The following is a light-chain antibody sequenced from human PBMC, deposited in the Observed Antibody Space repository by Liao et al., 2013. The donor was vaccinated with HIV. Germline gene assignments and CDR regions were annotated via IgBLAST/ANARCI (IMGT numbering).Light chain of an antibody. CDR2: YDT. CDR1: NVGSTS. V-gene: IGLV3-21*01. Sequence: SYVLTQPPSVSVAPGKTAGISCGGNNVGSTSVHWYQQKSGQAPTLVIYYDTHRPSGIPERFSGSNSRNTATLTIRGTQVMDEADYYCQAWDSGTAVFGGGTKLTVL. J-gene: IGLJ3*02. CDR3: QAWDSGTAV.